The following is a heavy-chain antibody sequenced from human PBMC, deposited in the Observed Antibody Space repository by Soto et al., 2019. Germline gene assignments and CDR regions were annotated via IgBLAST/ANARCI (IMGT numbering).Heavy chain of an antibody. Sequence: QVHLVESEGGVVLPGRSLRLSCADSGFTFSSYAMHWVRQAPGKGLEWVAIISDDGSSKHYADSVNGRFTISRDNSKNTLYLQMNSLRGEDTAVYYCTRGVYCRSPTCSPGMDVWGQGTSVTVSS. CDR1: GFTFSSYA. CDR2: ISDDGSSK. J-gene: IGHJ6*02. CDR3: TRGVYCRSPTCSPGMDV. D-gene: IGHD2-2*01. V-gene: IGHV3-30*03.